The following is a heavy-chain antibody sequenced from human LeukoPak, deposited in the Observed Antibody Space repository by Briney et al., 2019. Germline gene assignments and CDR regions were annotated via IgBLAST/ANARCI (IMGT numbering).Heavy chain of an antibody. CDR3: ARDPTQYLRYGHFDY. Sequence: PGGSLRLSCAASGFTVSSNYMNWVRQAPGKGLEWVSSINNVASHIYYAHSVKGRFTISRDNAKNSLYLQMNSLSDEDTAVYYCARDPTQYLRYGHFDYWGQGTLVTVSS. V-gene: IGHV3-21*01. J-gene: IGHJ4*02. D-gene: IGHD5/OR15-5a*01. CDR2: INNVASHI. CDR1: GFTVSSNY.